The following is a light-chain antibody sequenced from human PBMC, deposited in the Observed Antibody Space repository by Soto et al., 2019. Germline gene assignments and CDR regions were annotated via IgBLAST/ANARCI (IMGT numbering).Light chain of an antibody. CDR2: KAS. CDR1: QSISSW. J-gene: IGKJ1*01. Sequence: IQMTQSPSILSASVGDRVTITCRASQSISSWLAWYQQKPGKAPNLLIHKASHLESGVPSRFSGSGSGTEFTLTISSLQPGDFAVYYCQQYGSSGTFGQGTKVDIK. CDR3: QQYGSSGT. V-gene: IGKV1-5*03.